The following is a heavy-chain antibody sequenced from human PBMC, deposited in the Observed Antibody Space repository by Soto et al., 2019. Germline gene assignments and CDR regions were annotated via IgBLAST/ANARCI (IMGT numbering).Heavy chain of an antibody. CDR2: INHSGST. CDR1: GGSFSGYY. D-gene: IGHD6-13*01. CDR3: ARVKRGIAAAGSNWFDP. V-gene: IGHV4-34*01. Sequence: SETLSLTCAVYGGSFSGYYWSWIRQPPGKGLEWIGEINHSGSTNYNPSLKSRVTISVDTSKNQFSLKLSSATAADTAVYYCARVKRGIAAAGSNWFDPWGQGTLVTVSS. J-gene: IGHJ5*02.